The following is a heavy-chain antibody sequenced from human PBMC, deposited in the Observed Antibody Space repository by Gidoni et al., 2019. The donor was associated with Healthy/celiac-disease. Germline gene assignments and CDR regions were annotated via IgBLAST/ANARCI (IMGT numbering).Heavy chain of an antibody. CDR1: GYSFTSYW. Sequence: EVQLVQSGAEVKKPGESLKISCKGSGYSFTSYWIGWVRQMPGKGLEWMGIIYPGDSDARYSPSFQGQVTISADKSISTAYLQWSSLKASDTAMYYCATSNRATYYDFWSGYMGGYFDYWGQGTLVTVSS. CDR3: ATSNRATYYDFWSGYMGGYFDY. J-gene: IGHJ4*02. V-gene: IGHV5-51*01. CDR2: IYPGDSDA. D-gene: IGHD3-3*01.